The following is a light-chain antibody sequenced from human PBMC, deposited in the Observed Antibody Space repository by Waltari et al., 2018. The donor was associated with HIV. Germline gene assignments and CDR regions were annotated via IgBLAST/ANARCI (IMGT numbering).Light chain of an antibody. CDR3: QQYVSWPT. J-gene: IGKJ2*01. Sequence: IVMTQSPTTLSVSPGERATLSCRASQSGYVNLAWYQQKHGQPPRLLIYGASTRATDIPARFSGSGSGTEFTLTISSLQSEDFALYYCQQYVSWPTFGQGTKLEIK. CDR1: QSGYVN. CDR2: GAS. V-gene: IGKV3-15*01.